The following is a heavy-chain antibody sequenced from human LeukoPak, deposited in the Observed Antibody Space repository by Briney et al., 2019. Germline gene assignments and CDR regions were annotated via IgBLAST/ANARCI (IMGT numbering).Heavy chain of an antibody. Sequence: ASVKVSCKASGYTFTGYYMHWVRQAPGQGLEWMGRINPNSGGTNYAQKFQGRVTMTRDTSISTAYMELSRLRSDDTAVYYCARRYYDTGYFQHWGQGTLVTVSS. CDR2: INPNSGGT. D-gene: IGHD3-22*01. J-gene: IGHJ1*01. V-gene: IGHV1-2*06. CDR3: ARRYYDTGYFQH. CDR1: GYTFTGYY.